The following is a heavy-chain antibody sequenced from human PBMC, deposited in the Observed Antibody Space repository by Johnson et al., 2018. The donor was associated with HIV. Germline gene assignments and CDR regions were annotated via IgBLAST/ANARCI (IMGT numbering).Heavy chain of an antibody. CDR2: LSSSGRTI. CDR1: GFTFSDYY. V-gene: IGHV3-11*04. Sequence: QVQLVESGGGLVRPGGSLRLSCAASGFTFSDYYMTWIRQAPGKGLECVSYLSSSGRTIYYADSVKGRFTTYRDNAKNSLYLQMKSLRPEDTAVYYYSSRYTVDAFDIWGQGTMVTVSS. D-gene: IGHD1-1*01. CDR3: SSRYTVDAFDI. J-gene: IGHJ3*02.